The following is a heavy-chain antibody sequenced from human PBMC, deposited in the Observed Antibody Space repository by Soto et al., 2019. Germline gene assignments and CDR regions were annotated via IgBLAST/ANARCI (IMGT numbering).Heavy chain of an antibody. CDR2: TYYRSKWYN. CDR1: GDSVSSNSAA. D-gene: IGHD2-2*01. V-gene: IGHV6-1*01. Sequence: SQTLSLTCAISGDSVSSNSAAWNWIRQSPSRGLEWLGRTYYRSKWYNDYAVSVKSRITINPDTSKNQFSLQLNYVTPEDTAVNYCARGGYCSSTSCYGFYYRIDVSSQGTTVTVSS. J-gene: IGHJ6*02. CDR3: ARGGYCSSTSCYGFYYRIDV.